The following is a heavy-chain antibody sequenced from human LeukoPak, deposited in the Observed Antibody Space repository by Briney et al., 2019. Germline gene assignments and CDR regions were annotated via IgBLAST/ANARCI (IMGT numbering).Heavy chain of an antibody. CDR3: AKGITMMVVVIDLDY. CDR2: ISGSGGST. J-gene: IGHJ4*02. V-gene: IGHV3-23*01. CDR1: GFTFSSYA. Sequence: GGSLRLSCAASGFTFSSYAMSWVRQAPGKGLEWVSAISGSGGSTYYADSVKGRFTISRDNSKNTLYLQMNSLRAEDTAVYYCAKGITMMVVVIDLDYWGQGTLVTVSS. D-gene: IGHD3-22*01.